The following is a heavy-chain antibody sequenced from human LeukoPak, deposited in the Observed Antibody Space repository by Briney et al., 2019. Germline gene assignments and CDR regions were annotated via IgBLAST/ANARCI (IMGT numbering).Heavy chain of an antibody. V-gene: IGHV3-15*01. Sequence: PGGSLRLSCAASGFIFSNAWMSWVRQAPGRGLEWVGRIKSKTDGGTTDYAAPVKGRFTISRDDSKNTLYLQMNTLKTEDTAVYYCTTGTYSSSYYWGQGTLVTVSS. CDR2: IKSKTDGGTT. CDR3: TTGTYSSSYY. CDR1: GFIFSNAW. D-gene: IGHD6-6*01. J-gene: IGHJ4*02.